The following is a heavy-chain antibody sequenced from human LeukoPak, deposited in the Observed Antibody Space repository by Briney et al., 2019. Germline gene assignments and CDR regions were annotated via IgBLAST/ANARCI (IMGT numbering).Heavy chain of an antibody. CDR1: GITFSSYA. CDR3: AKGAPYSSGWYSDY. D-gene: IGHD6-19*01. J-gene: IGHJ4*02. CDR2: ISGSGSST. V-gene: IGHV3-23*01. Sequence: GGSLRLSCVVSGITFSSYAMTWVRQAPGKGLEWVSTISGSGSSTYYAGSVKGRFTISRDNSKNTLYLQMNSLRAEDTAVYYCAKGAPYSSGWYSDYWGQGTLVTVSS.